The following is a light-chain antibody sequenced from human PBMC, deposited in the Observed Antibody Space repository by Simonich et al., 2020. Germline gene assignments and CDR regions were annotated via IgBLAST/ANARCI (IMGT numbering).Light chain of an antibody. CDR1: SGSLASNY. CDR3: QSYDSSNHLV. Sequence: NFMLTQPHSVSESPGKTVTISCTRSSGSLASNYVQWYQQRPGSAPTTVIYEDNQRHSGVPDRFSGSIDSSSNSASLTISGLKTEDEADYYCQSYDSSNHLVFGGGTKLTVL. V-gene: IGLV6-57*03. J-gene: IGLJ3*02. CDR2: EDN.